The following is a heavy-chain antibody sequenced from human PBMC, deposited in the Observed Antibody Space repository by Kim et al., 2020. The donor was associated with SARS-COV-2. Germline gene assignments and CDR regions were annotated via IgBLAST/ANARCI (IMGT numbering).Heavy chain of an antibody. V-gene: IGHV4-61*01. CDR2: IYYSGST. J-gene: IGHJ6*02. D-gene: IGHD5-18*01. Sequence: SETLSLTCTVSGGSVSSGSYYWSWIRQPPGKGLEWIGYIYYSGSTNYNPSLKSRVTISVDTSKNQFSLKLSSVTAADTAVYYCARARIQLWLSRYYSYGMDVWGQGTTVTVSS. CDR1: GGSVSSGSYY. CDR3: ARARIQLWLSRYYSYGMDV.